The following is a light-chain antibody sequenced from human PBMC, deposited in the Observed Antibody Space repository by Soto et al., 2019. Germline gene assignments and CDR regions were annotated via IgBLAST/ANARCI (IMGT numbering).Light chain of an antibody. V-gene: IGKV1-5*03. Sequence: DIQMTKSPSTLSASVGDRVTITCRASQSISSWLAWYQQKPGKAPKLLIYKASSLESGVPSRFSGSGSGTEFTLTISSLQPDDFAAYYCQQCHSYPWTFGQGTKVEIK. CDR3: QQCHSYPWT. CDR1: QSISSW. CDR2: KAS. J-gene: IGKJ1*01.